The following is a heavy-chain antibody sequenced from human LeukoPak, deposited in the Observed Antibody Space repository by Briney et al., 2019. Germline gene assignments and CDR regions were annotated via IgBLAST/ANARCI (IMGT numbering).Heavy chain of an antibody. CDR1: GGSISSSSYY. CDR3: AADYGSGSYRFDY. CDR2: IYSSGNT. V-gene: IGHV4-39*07. Sequence: SETLSLTCTVSGGSISSSSYYWGWIRQPPGKGLEWIGYIYSSGNTLYNPSLRSRATISLDRSKNQFSLRLSSVTAADTAVYYCAADYGSGSYRFDYWGQGTLVSVSS. D-gene: IGHD3-10*01. J-gene: IGHJ4*02.